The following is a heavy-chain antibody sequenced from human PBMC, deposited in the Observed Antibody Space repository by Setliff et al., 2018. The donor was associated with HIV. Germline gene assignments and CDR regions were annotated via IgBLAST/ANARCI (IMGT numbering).Heavy chain of an antibody. J-gene: IGHJ6*03. Sequence: SETLSLTCNVSIGSISSYYWNWIRQPAGTGLQWIGRISTSGNTNYNPSLKNRLTMSLDTSKQQFSLRLSSVTAADTAIYYCARGGPSVPCTSVSCPPYYYMDVWGPGTTVTVSS. CDR1: IGSISSYY. CDR3: ARGGPSVPCTSVSCPPYYYMDV. D-gene: IGHD2-2*01. CDR2: ISTSGNT. V-gene: IGHV4-4*07.